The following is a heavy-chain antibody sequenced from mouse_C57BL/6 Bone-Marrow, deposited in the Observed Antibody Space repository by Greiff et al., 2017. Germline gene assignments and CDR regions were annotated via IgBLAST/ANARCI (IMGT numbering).Heavy chain of an antibody. J-gene: IGHJ2*01. CDR2: IYPRDGST. Sequence: QVHVKQSDAELVKPGASVKISCKASGYTFTDHTIHWMKQRPEQGLEWIGYIYPRDGSTKYNEKFKGKATLTADKSSSTAYMQLNSLTSEAAAVYFCARPGSNDGLDYWGRGTTLTVSA. CDR3: ARPGSNDGLDY. D-gene: IGHD1-1*01. CDR1: GYTFTDHT. V-gene: IGHV1-78*01.